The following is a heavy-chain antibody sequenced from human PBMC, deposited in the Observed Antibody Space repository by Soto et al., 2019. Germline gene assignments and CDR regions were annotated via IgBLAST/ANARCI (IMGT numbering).Heavy chain of an antibody. CDR3: AKDLYSSWYSRIARYYYYGMDV. J-gene: IGHJ6*02. Sequence: GWLGRTGAASGFTFSSYGMHWVRQAPGKGLEWVAVISYDGSNKYYADSVKGRFTISRDNSKNTLYLQMNSLRAEDTAVYYCAKDLYSSWYSRIARYYYYGMDVWGQGTTVTV. V-gene: IGHV3-30*18. D-gene: IGHD6-13*01. CDR2: ISYDGSNK. CDR1: GFTFSSYG.